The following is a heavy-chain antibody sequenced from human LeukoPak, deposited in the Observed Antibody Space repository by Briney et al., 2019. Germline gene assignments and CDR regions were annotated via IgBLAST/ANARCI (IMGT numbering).Heavy chain of an antibody. CDR1: GGTFSSYA. D-gene: IGHD3-3*01. Sequence: SVKVSCKASGGTFSSYAISWVRQAPGQGLEWMGGIIPIFGTANYAQKFQGRVTITADESTSTAYMELISLRSEDTAVYYCARELRNDFWSGYFVYWGQGTLVTVSS. V-gene: IGHV1-69*13. CDR3: ARELRNDFWSGYFVY. J-gene: IGHJ4*02. CDR2: IIPIFGTA.